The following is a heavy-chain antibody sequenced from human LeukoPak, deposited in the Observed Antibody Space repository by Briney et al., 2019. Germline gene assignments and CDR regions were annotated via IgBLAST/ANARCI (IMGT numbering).Heavy chain of an antibody. CDR3: ARGVRIPHKDRFGVVIIKGLYYFDY. Sequence: ASVKVSCKASGYGITGYYIHWVRQANGQGLEWMGWMNPNAGDTDYAQQLQGRVTMTRTTSTSTAYMELSSLRSEDTAVYYCARGVRIPHKDRFGVVIIKGLYYFDYWGQGTLVTVSS. D-gene: IGHD3-3*01. CDR2: MNPNAGDT. V-gene: IGHV1-8*02. CDR1: GYGITGYY. J-gene: IGHJ4*02.